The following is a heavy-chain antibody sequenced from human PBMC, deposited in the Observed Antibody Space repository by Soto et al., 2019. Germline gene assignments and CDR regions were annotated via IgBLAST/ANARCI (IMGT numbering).Heavy chain of an antibody. CDR3: ARERIAAAGLFDY. J-gene: IGHJ4*02. V-gene: IGHV3-30*03. CDR2: ISYDGSNK. Sequence: QVQLVESGGGVVQPGRSLRLSCAASGFTFSSYGMHWVRQAPGKGLEWVAVISYDGSNKYYADSVKGRFTISRDNSKNTLYLQMNSLSAEDTAGYYCARERIAAAGLFDYWGQGTLVTVSS. CDR1: GFTFSSYG. D-gene: IGHD6-13*01.